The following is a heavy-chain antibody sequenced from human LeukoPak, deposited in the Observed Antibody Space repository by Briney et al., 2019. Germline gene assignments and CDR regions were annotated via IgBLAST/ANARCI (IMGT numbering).Heavy chain of an antibody. Sequence: GGSLRLSCAASGFTFNSFEMNWVRQAPGRGLEWVSYISSSGSTIFYADSVKGRFTISRDNAKNSLYLQMNSLRADDTAVYYCAREDIRLDYFDYWGQGTLVSVSS. D-gene: IGHD6-19*01. CDR2: ISSSGSTI. CDR3: AREDIRLDYFDY. CDR1: GFTFNSFE. V-gene: IGHV3-48*03. J-gene: IGHJ4*02.